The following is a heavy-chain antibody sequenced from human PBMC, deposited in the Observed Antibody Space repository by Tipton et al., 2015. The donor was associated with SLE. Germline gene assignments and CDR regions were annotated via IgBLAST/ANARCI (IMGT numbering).Heavy chain of an antibody. CDR3: AGGVSYYYGMDV. CDR2: ISYDGSIK. CDR1: GFTFSSYK. J-gene: IGHJ6*02. D-gene: IGHD2-21*01. Sequence: QLVQSGGGVVQPGRSPRLSCAASGFTFSSYKMHWIRQAPGKGLEWVAVISYDGSIKQYADSVKDRFTISRDNSKNTLYLQMNSLRAEDTAVYYCAGGVSYYYGMDVWGQGTTVTASS. V-gene: IGHV3-30*04.